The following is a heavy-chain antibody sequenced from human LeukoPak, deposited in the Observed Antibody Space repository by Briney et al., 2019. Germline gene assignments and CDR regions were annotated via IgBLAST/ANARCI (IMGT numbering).Heavy chain of an antibody. V-gene: IGHV3-33*01. Sequence: PGRSLRLSCAASGFTFSSYGVHWVRQAPGKGLEWVAVIWYDGSNKYYADSVKGRFTISRDNSKNTLYLQMNSLRAEDTAVYYCARDRQDYDFWSGYFDYWGQGTLVTVSS. CDR2: IWYDGSNK. J-gene: IGHJ4*02. CDR3: ARDRQDYDFWSGYFDY. D-gene: IGHD3-3*01. CDR1: GFTFSSYG.